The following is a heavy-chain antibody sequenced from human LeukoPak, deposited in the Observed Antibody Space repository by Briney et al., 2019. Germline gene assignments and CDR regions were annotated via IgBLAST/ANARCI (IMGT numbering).Heavy chain of an antibody. V-gene: IGHV3-9*01. Sequence: GRSLRLSCAASGFTFDDYAMHWVRQAPGKGLEWVSGISWNSGSIGYADSVKGRFTISRDNAKNSLYLQMNSLRAEDTASYYCAKAKSVVGAHPFDYWGQGTLVTVSS. CDR2: ISWNSGSI. CDR3: AKAKSVVGAHPFDY. J-gene: IGHJ4*02. CDR1: GFTFDDYA. D-gene: IGHD1-26*01.